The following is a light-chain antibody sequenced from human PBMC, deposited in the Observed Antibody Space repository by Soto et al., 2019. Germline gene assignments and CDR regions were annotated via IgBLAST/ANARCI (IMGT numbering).Light chain of an antibody. V-gene: IGLV1-51*02. Sequence: SVLAQPPPVSAAPGQKVTISCSGNNSNIGNTYVSWYQQLPGTAPKLLIYENNKRPSGIPDRFSGSKSGTSATLGITGLQTGDEADYYCGAWDSGLSGYVFGTGTMVTVL. CDR3: GAWDSGLSGYV. CDR1: NSNIGNTY. CDR2: ENN. J-gene: IGLJ1*01.